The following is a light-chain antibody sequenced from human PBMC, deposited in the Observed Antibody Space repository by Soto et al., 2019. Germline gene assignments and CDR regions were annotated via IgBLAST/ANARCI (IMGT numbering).Light chain of an antibody. CDR2: DVT. V-gene: IGLV2-14*01. Sequence: QSALTQPASVSGSPGQSITISCTGTSSDVGGYNYVSWHQQHPGKAPKVMIYDVTNRPSGVSNCFSASKSGNTASLNISGLQAEDEADYYCTSCTTSSTLHSAEHSPFGGGTKVTVL. J-gene: IGLJ2*01. CDR1: SSDVGGYNY. CDR3: TSCTTSSTLHSAEHSP.